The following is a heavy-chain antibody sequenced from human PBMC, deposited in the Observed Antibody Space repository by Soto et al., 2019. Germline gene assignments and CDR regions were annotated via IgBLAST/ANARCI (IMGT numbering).Heavy chain of an antibody. CDR3: ARDPPYSSSSTHYYYYGMDV. Sequence: PGGSLRLSCAASGFTFSSYGMHWVRQAPGKGLEWVAVIWYDGSNKYYADSVKGRFTISRDNSKNTLYLQMNGLRAEDTAVYYCARDPPYSSSSTHYYYYGMDVWGQGTTVTVSS. J-gene: IGHJ6*02. CDR2: IWYDGSNK. CDR1: GFTFSSYG. V-gene: IGHV3-33*01. D-gene: IGHD6-6*01.